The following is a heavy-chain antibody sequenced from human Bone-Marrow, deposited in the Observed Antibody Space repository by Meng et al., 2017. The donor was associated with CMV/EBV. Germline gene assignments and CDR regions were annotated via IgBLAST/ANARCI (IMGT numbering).Heavy chain of an antibody. D-gene: IGHD2-2*01. V-gene: IGHV3-69-1*02. J-gene: IGHJ4*02. CDR1: GFTFSDYY. CDR3: ARGFSKDY. Sequence: GGSLRLSCAASGFTFSDYYMSWIRQAPGKGLEWVSYISSAGAIYYADSVTGRFTISRDNAKNSLYLQVNSLRAEDTAVYYCARGFSKDYWGQGRLVTVSS. CDR2: ISSAGAI.